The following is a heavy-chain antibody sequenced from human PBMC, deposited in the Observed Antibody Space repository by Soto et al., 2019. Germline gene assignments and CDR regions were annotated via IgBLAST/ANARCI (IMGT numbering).Heavy chain of an antibody. V-gene: IGHV4-59*08. CDR3: ARLNYGDFQLYYFDY. Sequence: PSETLSLTCTVFGGSISPYYWSWIRQPPEKGLEWIGNIYYIGNSNYNPSLKSRVTISLDTSKNQFSLKLSSVTAADTAVYYCARLNYGDFQLYYFDYWGQGTLVTVSS. J-gene: IGHJ4*02. CDR1: GGSISPYY. CDR2: IYYIGNS. D-gene: IGHD4-17*01.